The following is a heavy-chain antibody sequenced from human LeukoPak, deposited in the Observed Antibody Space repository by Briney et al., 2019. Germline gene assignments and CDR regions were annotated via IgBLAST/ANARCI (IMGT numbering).Heavy chain of an antibody. J-gene: IGHJ4*02. V-gene: IGHV5-51*01. CDR1: GFTFTSYW. CDR3: ARRGSGWYVDY. CDR2: IYPGDSDT. Sequence: GESLKISCKGSGFTFTSYWIGWVRQMPGKGLEWMGIIYPGDSDTRYSPSFQGQVSISVDKSISTAYLQWSSLKASDTAMYYCARRGSGWYVDYWGQGTLVTVSS. D-gene: IGHD6-19*01.